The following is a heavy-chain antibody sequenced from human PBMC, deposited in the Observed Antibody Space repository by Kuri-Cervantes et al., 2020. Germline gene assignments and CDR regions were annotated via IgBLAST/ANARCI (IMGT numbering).Heavy chain of an antibody. V-gene: IGHV3-33*01. CDR2: IWYDGSSK. Sequence: GESLKISCAASGFTFSNYGMHWVRQAPGKGLEWVAVIWYDGSSKDYADSVKGRFTISRDNSKNTLYLQMNSLRAEDTAVYYCAREVDSSPNGADYWGQGTLVTVSS. J-gene: IGHJ4*02. CDR3: AREVDSSPNGADY. CDR1: GFTFSNYG. D-gene: IGHD3-22*01.